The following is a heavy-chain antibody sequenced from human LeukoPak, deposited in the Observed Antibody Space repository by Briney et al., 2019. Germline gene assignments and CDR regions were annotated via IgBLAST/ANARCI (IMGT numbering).Heavy chain of an antibody. CDR2: INPNSGGT. J-gene: IGHJ4*02. V-gene: IGHV1-2*02. Sequence: VASVKVSCKASGYTFTGYYMHWVRQARGQGLEWMGWINPNSGGTNYAQKFQGRVTMTRDTSISTAYMELSRLRSDDTAVYYCARVTFSSPDFDYWGQGTLVTVSS. CDR3: ARVTFSSPDFDY. CDR1: GYTFTGYY. D-gene: IGHD2-2*01.